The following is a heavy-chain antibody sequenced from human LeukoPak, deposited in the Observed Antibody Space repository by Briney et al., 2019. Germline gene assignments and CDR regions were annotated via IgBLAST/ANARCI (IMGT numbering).Heavy chain of an antibody. CDR3: ARQEEWELPIDY. V-gene: IGHV4-39*01. J-gene: IGHJ4*02. CDR1: GGSISSSSYY. Sequence: SETLSLTCTVSGGSISSSSYYWGWIRQPPGKGLEWIGSIYYSGGTYYNPSLKSRVTLSVDTSKNQFSLKLSSVTAADTAVYYCARQEEWELPIDYWGQGTLVTVSS. D-gene: IGHD1-26*01. CDR2: IYYSGGT.